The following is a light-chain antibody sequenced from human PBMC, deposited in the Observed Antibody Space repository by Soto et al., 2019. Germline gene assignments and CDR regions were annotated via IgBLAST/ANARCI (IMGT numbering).Light chain of an antibody. CDR3: QQYGSSPLT. V-gene: IGKV3-20*01. J-gene: IGKJ4*01. Sequence: EIGLKQSPGTLSLYTGERATLSCRASQNVNSNFFAWYQQKAGQAPRLLIYGVSSRATGIPDRFSGSGADTDFTLTISGLEPEDFAVYYCQQYGSSPLTFGGGTKVDI. CDR2: GVS. CDR1: QNVNSNF.